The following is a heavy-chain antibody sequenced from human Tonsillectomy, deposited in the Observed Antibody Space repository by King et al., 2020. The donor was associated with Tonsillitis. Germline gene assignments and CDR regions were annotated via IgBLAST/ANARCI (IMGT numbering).Heavy chain of an antibody. CDR1: GFTFSNYN. V-gene: IGHV3-21*01. CDR2: ISSDSSFI. Sequence: VQLVESGGGLVKPGGSLRLSCAASGFTFSNYNVNWVRQAPGKGLEWVSSISSDSSFIYYADSVKGRFTISRDNAKNSLYLQVHSLRAEDTAMYYCAREGFGYDWGGGLNYYYGMDVWGQGTTVTVSS. D-gene: IGHD5-12*01. CDR3: AREGFGYDWGGGLNYYYGMDV. J-gene: IGHJ6*02.